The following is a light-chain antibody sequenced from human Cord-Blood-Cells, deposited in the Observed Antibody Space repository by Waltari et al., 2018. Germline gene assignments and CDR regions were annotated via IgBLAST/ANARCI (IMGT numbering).Light chain of an antibody. CDR3: QQSYSTPPT. CDR2: AAS. V-gene: IGKV1-39*01. CDR1: QSISSY. J-gene: IGKJ1*01. Sequence: DIQMTQSPSSMSASVGDRVTITCRASQSISSYLNWYQQKSEKAPKPLIYAASSLQSGVPSMFSCSGSGTDLTLTIRSLQPVDFATIYCQQSYSTPPTFGQGTKLEIK.